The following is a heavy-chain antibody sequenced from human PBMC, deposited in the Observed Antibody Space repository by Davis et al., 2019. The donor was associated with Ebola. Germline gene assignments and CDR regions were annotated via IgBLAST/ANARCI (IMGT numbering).Heavy chain of an antibody. J-gene: IGHJ5*02. CDR2: INPSGGST. CDR1: GYTFTSCY. D-gene: IGHD6-13*01. CDR3: ARYPSIAAAGTPRKDWFDP. Sequence: AASVKVSCMASGYTFTSCYMHWVRQAPGQGLEWMGIINPSGGSTSYAQKFQGRVTMTRDTSTSTVYMELSSLRSEDTAVYYCARYPSIAAAGTPRKDWFDPWGQGTLVTVSS. V-gene: IGHV1-46*01.